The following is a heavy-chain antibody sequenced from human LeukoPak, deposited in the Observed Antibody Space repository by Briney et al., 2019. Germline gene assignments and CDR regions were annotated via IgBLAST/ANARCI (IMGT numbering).Heavy chain of an antibody. CDR1: GFTFSSYA. CDR2: ISGSGGST. Sequence: PGGSLRLSCVVSGFTFSSYAISWVRQAPGKGLEWVSGISGSGGSTFYADSVKGRFTISRDNSKNTLYLQMNSLRAEDTAVYCCASWLGGAPFDPWGQGTLVTVSS. D-gene: IGHD3-16*01. V-gene: IGHV3-23*01. J-gene: IGHJ5*02. CDR3: ASWLGGAPFDP.